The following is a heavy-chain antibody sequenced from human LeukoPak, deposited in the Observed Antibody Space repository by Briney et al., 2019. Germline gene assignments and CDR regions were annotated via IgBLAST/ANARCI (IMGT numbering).Heavy chain of an antibody. Sequence: GGSLRLSCAASGFTFSDYYMSWIRQAPGKGLEWVSYISSSGSTIYYADSVRGRFTISRDNAKNSLYLQMNSLRAEDTAVYYCARYYYDSSGYYYPYYFDYWGQGTLVTVSS. CDR1: GFTFSDYY. V-gene: IGHV3-11*01. J-gene: IGHJ4*02. D-gene: IGHD3-22*01. CDR2: ISSSGSTI. CDR3: ARYYYDSSGYYYPYYFDY.